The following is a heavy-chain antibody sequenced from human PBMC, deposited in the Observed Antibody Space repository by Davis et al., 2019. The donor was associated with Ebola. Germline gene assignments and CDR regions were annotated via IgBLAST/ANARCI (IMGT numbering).Heavy chain of an antibody. D-gene: IGHD3-16*02. Sequence: GESLKISCAASGFTFSNAWMNWVRQAPGKGLEWVGRIKSKTDGGTTDYAAPVKGRFTISRDDSKNTLYLQMNSLRTEDTALYYCAKDFTFGGVIVIPPHWGQGTLVTVSS. CDR1: GFTFSNAW. CDR3: AKDFTFGGVIVIPPH. J-gene: IGHJ4*02. V-gene: IGHV3-15*07. CDR2: IKSKTDGGTT.